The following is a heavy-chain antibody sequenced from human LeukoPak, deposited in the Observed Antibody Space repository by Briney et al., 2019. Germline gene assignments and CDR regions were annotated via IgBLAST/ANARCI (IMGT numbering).Heavy chain of an antibody. CDR2: IYYSGST. CDR3: ARHIVVVAAKGFDP. Sequence: SETLSLTCTVSGGSISSYYWSWIRQPPGKGLEWIGYIYYSGSTNYNPSLKSRVTISVDTSQNQFSLRLSSVTAADTAIYYCARHIVVVAAKGFDPWGQGTLVTVSS. V-gene: IGHV4-59*08. D-gene: IGHD2-15*01. CDR1: GGSISSYY. J-gene: IGHJ5*02.